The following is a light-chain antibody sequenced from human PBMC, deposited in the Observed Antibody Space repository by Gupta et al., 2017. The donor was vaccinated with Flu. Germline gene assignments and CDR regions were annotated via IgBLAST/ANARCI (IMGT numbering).Light chain of an antibody. Sequence: QSAPTQPRSVSGSPGQSVTISCTGYSNDVGGSNRVSWYQQRPGKAPKLILYDATERPSGVPDRFSGSKSGNTASLTISGLQADDEADYYCSSHAGRVTWVFGTGTTVTVL. CDR3: SSHAGRVTWV. V-gene: IGLV2-11*01. J-gene: IGLJ1*01. CDR2: DAT. CDR1: SNDVGGSNR.